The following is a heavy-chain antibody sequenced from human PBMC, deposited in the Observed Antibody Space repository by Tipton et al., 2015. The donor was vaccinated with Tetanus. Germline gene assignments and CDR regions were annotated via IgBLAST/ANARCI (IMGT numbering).Heavy chain of an antibody. V-gene: IGHV7-4-1*02. CDR1: GYTFTSYA. CDR3: ARGPIAAAGTSDAFDI. J-gene: IGHJ3*02. Sequence: QSGAEVKKPGASVKVSCKASGYTFTSYAMNWVRQAPGQGLEWMGWINTNTGNPTYAQGFTGRFVLSLDTSVSTAYLQISSLKAEDTAVYYCARGPIAAAGTSDAFDIWGQGTMVTVSS. D-gene: IGHD6-13*01. CDR2: INTNTGNP.